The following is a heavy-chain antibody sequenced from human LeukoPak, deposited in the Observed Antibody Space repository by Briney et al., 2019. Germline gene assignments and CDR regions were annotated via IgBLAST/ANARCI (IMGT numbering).Heavy chain of an antibody. CDR3: ARGARYYDILTGYPLFDY. J-gene: IGHJ4*02. CDR1: GITFSSYA. D-gene: IGHD3-9*01. V-gene: IGHV3-30-3*01. Sequence: GGSLRLSCAASGITFSSYAMHWVRQAPGKGLEWVAVISYDGSNKYYADSVKGRFTISRDNSKNTLYLQMNSLRAEDTAVYFCARGARYYDILTGYPLFDYWGQGTLVTVSS. CDR2: ISYDGSNK.